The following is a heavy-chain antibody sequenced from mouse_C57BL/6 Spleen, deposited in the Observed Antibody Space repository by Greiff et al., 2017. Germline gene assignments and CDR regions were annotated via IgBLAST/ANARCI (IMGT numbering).Heavy chain of an antibody. J-gene: IGHJ3*01. D-gene: IGHD1-1*01. CDR2: IDPSDIET. Sequence: LQLHQPGAELVRPGSSVKLSSKASGYTFPSYWLHWVKQRPIQGLEWIGNIDPSDIETPSNQKSKDKDTLTLAKSSSTAYRQLSSLTSEDYAVYYCARWDDGSWFADWGQGTLVTVSA. CDR1: GYTFPSYW. V-gene: IGHV1-52*01. CDR3: ARWDDGSWFAD.